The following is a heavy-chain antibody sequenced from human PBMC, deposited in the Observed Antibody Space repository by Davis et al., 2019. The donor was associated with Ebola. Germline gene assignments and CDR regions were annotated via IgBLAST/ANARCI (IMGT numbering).Heavy chain of an antibody. D-gene: IGHD3-10*01. V-gene: IGHV1-3*01. CDR3: ARVSSWVGGGDSSVP. Sequence: ASVKVSCKASGYTFTSYAMHWVRQAPGQRLEWMGWINAGNGNTKYAQKFQGRVTITRDTSAGTAYMELSSLRSDYTSVYYCARVSSWVGGGDSSVPWGQGTLVTVSS. CDR1: GYTFTSYA. CDR2: INAGNGNT. J-gene: IGHJ5*02.